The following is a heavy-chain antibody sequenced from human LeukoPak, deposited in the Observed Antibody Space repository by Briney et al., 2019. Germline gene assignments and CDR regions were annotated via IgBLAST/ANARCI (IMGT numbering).Heavy chain of an antibody. Sequence: PSETLSLTCTVSGGSISSSSYYWGWIRQPPGKGLEWIGSIYHSGSTYYNPSLKSRVTISVDTSKNQFSLKLSSVTAADTAVYYCARPSYYYDSSGYYYDLWGQGTLVTVSS. CDR3: ARPSYYYDSSGYYYDL. CDR2: IYHSGST. V-gene: IGHV4-39*07. D-gene: IGHD3-22*01. J-gene: IGHJ5*02. CDR1: GGSISSSSYY.